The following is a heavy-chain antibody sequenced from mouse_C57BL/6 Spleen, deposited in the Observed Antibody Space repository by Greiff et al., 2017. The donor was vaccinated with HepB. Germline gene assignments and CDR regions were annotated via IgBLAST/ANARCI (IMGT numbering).Heavy chain of an antibody. CDR1: GYAFSSYW. CDR2: IYPGDGDT. V-gene: IGHV1-80*01. Sequence: VQLQQSGAELMKPGASVKISCKASGYAFSSYWMNWVKQRPGKGLEWIGQIYPGDGDTNYNGKFKGKATLTADKSSSTASMQLSSLTSEDSAVYFCARSGGYYFDYLDQGTTLTVAS. CDR3: ARSGGYYFDY. D-gene: IGHD3-1*01. J-gene: IGHJ2*01.